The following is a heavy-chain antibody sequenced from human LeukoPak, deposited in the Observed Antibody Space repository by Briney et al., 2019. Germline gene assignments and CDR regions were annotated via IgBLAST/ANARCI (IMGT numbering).Heavy chain of an antibody. V-gene: IGHV4-4*02. J-gene: IGHJ3*02. D-gene: IGHD6-13*01. CDR2: IYHSGST. Sequence: PSETLSLTCAVSGGSISSSNWWSWVRPPPGKGLEWIGEIYHSGSTNYNPSLKSRVTISVDKSKNQFSLKLSSVTAADTAVYYCARAAGTGPVETFDIWGQGTMVTVSS. CDR3: ARAAGTGPVETFDI. CDR1: GGSISSSNW.